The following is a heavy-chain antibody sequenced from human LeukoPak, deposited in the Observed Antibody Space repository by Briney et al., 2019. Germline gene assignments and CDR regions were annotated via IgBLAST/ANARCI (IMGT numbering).Heavy chain of an antibody. J-gene: IGHJ3*02. D-gene: IGHD4-17*01. CDR2: ISYDGSNK. CDR3: AKDPNGDYVGAFDS. V-gene: IGHV3-30-3*01. Sequence: GGSLRLSCAASGFTFSNYTVHWVRQAPGKGREWVTVISYDGSNKYYADSVKGRFTISRDNSREMLYLQMNSLRVEDTAVYYCAKDPNGDYVGAFDSWGQGTMVTVSS. CDR1: GFTFSNYT.